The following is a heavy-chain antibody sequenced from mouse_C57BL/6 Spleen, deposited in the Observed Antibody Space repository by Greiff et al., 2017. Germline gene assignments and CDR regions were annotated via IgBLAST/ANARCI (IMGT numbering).Heavy chain of an antibody. CDR3: ARRGVYYDYDDVAY. D-gene: IGHD2-4*01. CDR1: GYAFSSSW. V-gene: IGHV1-82*01. Sequence: QVQLKESGPELVKPGASVKISCKASGYAFSSSWMNWVKQRPGKGLEWIGRIYPGDGDTNYNGKFKGKATLTADKSSSTAYMQLSSLTSEDSAVYFCARRGVYYDYDDVAYWGQGTLVTVSA. CDR2: IYPGDGDT. J-gene: IGHJ3*01.